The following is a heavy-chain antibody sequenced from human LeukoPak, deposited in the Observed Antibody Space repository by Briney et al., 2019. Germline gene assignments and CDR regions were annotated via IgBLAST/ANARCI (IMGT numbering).Heavy chain of an antibody. J-gene: IGHJ4*02. CDR3: ASSRDYGSGSY. V-gene: IGHV4-31*03. CDR1: GGSISSSSYY. D-gene: IGHD3-10*01. CDR2: IYYSGST. Sequence: SETLSLTCTVSGGSISSSSYYWGWIRQHPGKGLEWIGYIYYSGSTYYNPSLKSRVTISVDTSKNQFSLKLSSVTAADTAVYYCASSRDYGSGSYWGQGTLVTVSS.